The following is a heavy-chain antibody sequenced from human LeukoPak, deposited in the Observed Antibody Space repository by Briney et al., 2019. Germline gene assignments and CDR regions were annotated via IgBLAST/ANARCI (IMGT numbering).Heavy chain of an antibody. Sequence: SETLSLTCAVYGGSFSGYYWSWIRQPPGKGLEWIGEINHSGSTNYNPSLKSRVTTSVETSKNQFSLKLSSVTAADTAVYYCARWDRYSSGWSPPFDSWGQGTLVTVSS. CDR2: INHSGST. D-gene: IGHD6-19*01. J-gene: IGHJ4*02. V-gene: IGHV4-34*01. CDR3: ARWDRYSSGWSPPFDS. CDR1: GGSFSGYY.